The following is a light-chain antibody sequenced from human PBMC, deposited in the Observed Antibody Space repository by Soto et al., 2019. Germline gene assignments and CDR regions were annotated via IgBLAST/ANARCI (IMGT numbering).Light chain of an antibody. CDR1: QGIRND. V-gene: IGKV1-17*01. J-gene: IGKJ1*01. CDR2: GAS. Sequence: DIQLTQSPSSLSASVGDRVSFTCRASQGIRNDLAWFQQKAGKAPRRLIYGASSLQSGVPNRFSGSGSGTEFTLTIDSLQPEDFAVYYCQQYNSYSWTFGQGTKVDIK. CDR3: QQYNSYSWT.